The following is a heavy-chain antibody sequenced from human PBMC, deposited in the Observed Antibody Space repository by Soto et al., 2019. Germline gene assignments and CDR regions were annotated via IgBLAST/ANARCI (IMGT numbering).Heavy chain of an antibody. V-gene: IGHV4-59*12. CDR3: ASLLLWFGETDFLGMDV. D-gene: IGHD3-10*01. CDR2: MYYSGST. CDR1: GGSITGYY. J-gene: IGHJ6*02. Sequence: PSETLSLTCTVSGGSITGYYWSWIRQPPGKGLEWIGYMYYSGSTNNNPSLMSRVTMSVDTSKNQFSLKLTSVTAADTAVYYCASLLLWFGETDFLGMDVWGQGTTVTISS.